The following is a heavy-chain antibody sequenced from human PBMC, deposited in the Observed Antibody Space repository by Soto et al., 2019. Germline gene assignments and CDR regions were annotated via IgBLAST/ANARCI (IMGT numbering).Heavy chain of an antibody. Sequence: QVQLVESGGGVVQPGSSLRLSCAASGFTFSSYGMHWVRQAPGKGLEWVAVIWFDGSTQYYADSVKGRFTISRDKSKNTLYLQMNSLRAEDTAVYYCARDVDSSGWHVGDAFDIWGQGTMVTVSS. J-gene: IGHJ3*02. CDR2: IWFDGSTQ. CDR3: ARDVDSSGWHVGDAFDI. D-gene: IGHD6-19*01. CDR1: GFTFSSYG. V-gene: IGHV3-33*01.